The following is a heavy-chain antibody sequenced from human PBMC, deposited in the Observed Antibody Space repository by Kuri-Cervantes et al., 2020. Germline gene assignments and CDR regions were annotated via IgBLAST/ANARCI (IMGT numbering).Heavy chain of an antibody. CDR1: GFTVSSNY. D-gene: IGHD2-2*02. CDR2: IYSGGST. Sequence: GGSLRLSCAASGFTVSSNYMSWVRQAPGKGLEWVSVIYSGGSTYYADSVKGRFTISRDNSKNTLYPQMNSLRAGDTAVYYCARVSSPADIVVVPAAIYYYYYYGMDVWGQGTTVTVSS. CDR3: ARVSSPADIVVVPAAIYYYYYYGMDV. V-gene: IGHV3-53*05. J-gene: IGHJ6*02.